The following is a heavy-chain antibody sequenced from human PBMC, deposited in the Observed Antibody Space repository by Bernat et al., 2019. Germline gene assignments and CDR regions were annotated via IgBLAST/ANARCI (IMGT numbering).Heavy chain of an antibody. J-gene: IGHJ4*02. CDR1: GGTFSSYA. V-gene: IGHV1-69*04. D-gene: IGHD3-22*01. Sequence: QVQLVQSGAEVKKPGSSVKVSCKASGGTFSSYATSWVRQAPGQGLEWMGRIIPILGIANYAQKFQGRVAITADKSTSTAYMAVSSVRSEDTGVYYCARELDGSSGYRFDYWGQGTLVTVSS. CDR3: ARELDGSSGYRFDY. CDR2: IIPILGIA.